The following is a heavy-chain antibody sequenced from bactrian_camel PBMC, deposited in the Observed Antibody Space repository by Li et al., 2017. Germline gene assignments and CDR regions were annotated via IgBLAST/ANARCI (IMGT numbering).Heavy chain of an antibody. V-gene: IGHV3S54*01. D-gene: IGHD4*01. CDR2: MHVRGGST. J-gene: IGHJ4*01. Sequence: HVQLVESGGGSVQAGGSLRLSCAVSGSTYNNYCRGWFRQAPGKERGRVATMHVRGGSTHYADSVKGRFTISKDKDHVKNTLFLEMTNLKADDTAMYYCTADTVKASLATIAQFAAYEGHGTQVTVS. CDR1: GSTYNNYC.